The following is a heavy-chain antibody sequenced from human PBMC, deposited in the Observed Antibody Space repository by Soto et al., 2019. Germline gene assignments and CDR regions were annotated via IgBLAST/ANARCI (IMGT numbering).Heavy chain of an antibody. D-gene: IGHD6-19*01. Sequence: ALVLTCAVSGFSISSGGHYWSRLRQHRGQGLEWIGYIYYSGSTYYNPSLKSRVTISVDTSKNQFSLKLSSVTAADTAVYYCARAAAVAVTGGYYYGMDVWGQGNTVTVSS. CDR3: ARAAAVAVTGGYYYGMDV. CDR1: GFSISSGGHY. J-gene: IGHJ6*02. CDR2: IYYSGST. V-gene: IGHV4-31*11.